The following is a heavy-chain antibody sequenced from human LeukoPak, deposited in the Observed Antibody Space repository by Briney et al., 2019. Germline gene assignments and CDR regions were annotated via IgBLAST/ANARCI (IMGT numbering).Heavy chain of an antibody. D-gene: IGHD4-23*01. CDR1: GFTFSSYA. Sequence: GGSLRLSCAASGFTFSSYAMSWVRQAPGKGLEWVSAISGSGGSTHYADFVKGRFTISRDNSKNTLYLQMNSLRAEDTAVYYCAKDPDYGGNSGYFDYWGQGTLVTVSS. CDR2: ISGSGGST. CDR3: AKDPDYGGNSGYFDY. J-gene: IGHJ4*02. V-gene: IGHV3-23*01.